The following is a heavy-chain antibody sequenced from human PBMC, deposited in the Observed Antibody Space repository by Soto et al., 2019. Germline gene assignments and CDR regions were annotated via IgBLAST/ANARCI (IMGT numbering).Heavy chain of an antibody. J-gene: IGHJ4*02. D-gene: IGHD2-15*01. CDR1: GGSISSSSYY. V-gene: IGHV4-39*01. CDR3: ARHTPAISISDH. Sequence: QLQLQESGPGLVKPSETLSLTCTVSGGSISSSSYYWGWIRQPPGKGLEWIGSIYYSGSTYYNPALKGRVTIYVDTSKSQFSLKLSSVTAAETAVYYCARHTPAISISDHWGQGTLVTVSS. CDR2: IYYSGST.